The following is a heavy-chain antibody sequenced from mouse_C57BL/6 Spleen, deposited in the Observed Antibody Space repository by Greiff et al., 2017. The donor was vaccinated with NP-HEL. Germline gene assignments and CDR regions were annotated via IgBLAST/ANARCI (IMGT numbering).Heavy chain of an antibody. D-gene: IGHD2-1*01. CDR1: GFTFSSYG. CDR3: ARHAPDYYGFDY. CDR2: ISSGGSYT. Sequence: EVQVVESGGDLVKPGGSLKLSCAASGFTFSSYGMSWVRQTPDKRLEWVATISSGGSYTYYPDKLKGRSTISRDNAKNTLYLQMSSLKSEDTAMYYCARHAPDYYGFDYWGQGTTLTVSS. V-gene: IGHV5-6*01. J-gene: IGHJ2*01.